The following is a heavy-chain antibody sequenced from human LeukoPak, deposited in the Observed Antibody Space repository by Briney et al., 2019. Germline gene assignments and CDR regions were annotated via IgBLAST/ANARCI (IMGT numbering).Heavy chain of an antibody. CDR3: ARADTRAYYYDSSGPFDI. V-gene: IGHV3-21*01. J-gene: IGHJ3*02. CDR1: GFTFSDYN. Sequence: GSLRLSCAASGFTFSDYNMNWVRQSPEKGLEWVSSITSGTTYIYYADSVRGRFTLSRDNAKNSLYLQMNSLRAEDTAVYYCARADTRAYYYDSSGPFDIWGQGTMVTVSS. CDR2: ITSGTTYI. D-gene: IGHD3-22*01.